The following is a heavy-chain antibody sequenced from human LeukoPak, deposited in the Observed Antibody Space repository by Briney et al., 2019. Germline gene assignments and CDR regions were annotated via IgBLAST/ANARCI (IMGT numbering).Heavy chain of an antibody. J-gene: IGHJ5*02. CDR3: AREGRGITIFGVVTTGGWFDP. Sequence: GASVKVSCKASGYTFTGYYMHWVRQAPGQGLEWMGWINPNSGGTNYAQKFQGRVTMTRDTSISTAYMELSRLRSDDTAVYYCAREGRGITIFGVVTTGGWFDPWGQGTLVTVSS. CDR2: INPNSGGT. D-gene: IGHD3-3*01. V-gene: IGHV1-2*02. CDR1: GYTFTGYY.